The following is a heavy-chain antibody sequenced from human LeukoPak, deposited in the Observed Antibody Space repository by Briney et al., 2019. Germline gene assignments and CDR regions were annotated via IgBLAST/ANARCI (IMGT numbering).Heavy chain of an antibody. V-gene: IGHV3-23*01. CDR1: GFTFSSYE. CDR3: AKDPNYYGSGRSWFDP. D-gene: IGHD3-10*01. Sequence: PGGSLRLSCAASGFTFSSYEMNWVRQAPGKGLEWVSAISGSGGSTYYADSVKGRFTISRDNSKNTLYLQMNSLRAEDTAVYYCAKDPNYYGSGRSWFDPWGQGTLVTVSS. J-gene: IGHJ5*02. CDR2: ISGSGGST.